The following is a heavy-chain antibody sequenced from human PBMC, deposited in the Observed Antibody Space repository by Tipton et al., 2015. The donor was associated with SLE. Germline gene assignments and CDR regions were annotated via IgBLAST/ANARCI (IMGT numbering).Heavy chain of an antibody. Sequence: TLSLTCAVYGGSFSGYYWSWIRQPPGKGLEWIGEINHSGSTNYNPSLKSRVTISVDTSKNQFSLKLSSVTAADTAVYYCARGYCSGGSCSYWYFDLWGRGTLPAVSS. J-gene: IGHJ2*01. CDR1: GGSFSGYY. D-gene: IGHD2-15*01. CDR2: INHSGST. CDR3: ARGYCSGGSCSYWYFDL. V-gene: IGHV4-34*01.